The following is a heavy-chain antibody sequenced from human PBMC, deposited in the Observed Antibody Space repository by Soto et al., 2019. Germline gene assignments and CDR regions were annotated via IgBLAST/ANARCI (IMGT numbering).Heavy chain of an antibody. V-gene: IGHV4-59*12. D-gene: IGHD2-15*01. CDR2: IYYTGST. CDR1: GGSISSYY. Sequence: QVQLQESGPGLVKPSETLSLTCTVSGGSISSYYWSWIRKPPGKGLEWIGYIYYTGSTNYNPSLKSRVTISVDTSKNQCSLMLPSVTAAGTAVYYCARFVPCSDGSGALDYWGQGTLVTVAS. J-gene: IGHJ4*02. CDR3: ARFVPCSDGSGALDY.